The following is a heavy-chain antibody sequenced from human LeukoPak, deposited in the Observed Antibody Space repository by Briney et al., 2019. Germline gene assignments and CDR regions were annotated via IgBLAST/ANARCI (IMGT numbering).Heavy chain of an antibody. CDR3: ARDGPHCSGGSCYDY. V-gene: IGHV1-2*04. J-gene: IGHJ4*02. Sequence: ASVKVSYKASGYTFTGYYMHWVRQASGQGLEWMGWINPNSGGTNYAQKFQGWVTMTRDTSISTAYMELSRLRSDDTAVYYCARDGPHCSGGSCYDYWGQGTLVTVSS. CDR1: GYTFTGYY. D-gene: IGHD2-15*01. CDR2: INPNSGGT.